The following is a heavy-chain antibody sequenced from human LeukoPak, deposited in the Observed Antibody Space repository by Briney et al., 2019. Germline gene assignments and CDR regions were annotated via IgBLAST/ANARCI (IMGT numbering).Heavy chain of an antibody. CDR3: ARGKELGYCTNGVCPNWFDP. V-gene: IGHV1-8*03. J-gene: IGHJ5*02. D-gene: IGHD2-8*01. Sequence: ASVKVSCKASGYTFTSYDINWVRQATGQGLEWMGWMNPNSGSTGYAQKFQGRVTFTRNTSISTAYTELSSLRSEDTAVYYCARGKELGYCTNGVCPNWFDPWGQGTLVTVSS. CDR1: GYTFTSYD. CDR2: MNPNSGST.